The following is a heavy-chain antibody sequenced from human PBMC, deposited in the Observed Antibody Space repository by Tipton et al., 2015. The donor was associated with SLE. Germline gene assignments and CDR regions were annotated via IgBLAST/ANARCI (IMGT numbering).Heavy chain of an antibody. V-gene: IGHV4-59*01. D-gene: IGHD3-3*01. J-gene: IGHJ2*01. CDR3: AREAYYDFWSGYSPRVWYFDL. CDR2: IYYSGST. CDR1: GGSISSYY. Sequence: TLSLTCTVSGGSISSYYWNWIRQPPGKGLEWIGYIYYSGSTNYNPSLKSRVTISVDTSKNQFSLKLSSVTAADTAVYYCAREAYYDFWSGYSPRVWYFDLWGRGTLVTVSS.